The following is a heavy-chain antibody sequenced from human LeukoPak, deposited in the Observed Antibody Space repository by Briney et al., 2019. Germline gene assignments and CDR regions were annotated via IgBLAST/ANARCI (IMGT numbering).Heavy chain of an antibody. CDR1: GYTFTGYY. J-gene: IGHJ6*02. D-gene: IGHD5-18*01. CDR3: ARNTAPGYGLDV. CDR2: IRPNSGAT. Sequence: ASVKVSCKASGYTFTGYYIHWVRQAPGQGFEWMGWIRPNSGATGYAQNFQGRVTMTRDTSISTAYMDLSRLRSDDTAVYYCARNTAPGYGLDVWGQGTPVTVSS. V-gene: IGHV1-2*02.